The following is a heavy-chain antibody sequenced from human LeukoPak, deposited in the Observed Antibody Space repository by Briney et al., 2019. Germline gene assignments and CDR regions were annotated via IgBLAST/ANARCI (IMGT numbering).Heavy chain of an antibody. CDR2: IYYSGST. D-gene: IGHD3-22*01. J-gene: IGHJ4*02. CDR1: GGSISSSSYY. V-gene: IGHV4-39*01. Sequence: KPSETLSLTCTVSGGSISSSSYYWGWIRQPPGKGLEWIGSIYYSGSTYYNPSLKSRVTISVDTSKNQFSLKLSSVTAAGTAVYYCARGGSSGYYSAYFDYWGQGTLVTVSS. CDR3: ARGGSSGYYSAYFDY.